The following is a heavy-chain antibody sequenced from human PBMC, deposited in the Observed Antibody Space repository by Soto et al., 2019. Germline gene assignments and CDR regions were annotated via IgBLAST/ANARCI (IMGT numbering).Heavy chain of an antibody. CDR3: ARDRDSGWSAGTMYAFDI. Sequence: GGSLRLSCAASGFTFSSYSMNWVRQAPGKGLEWVSSISSSSSYIYYADSVKGRFTISRDNAKNSLYLQMNSLRAEDTAVYYCARDRDSGWSAGTMYAFDIWGQGTMVTVSS. CDR1: GFTFSSYS. J-gene: IGHJ3*02. CDR2: ISSSSSYI. D-gene: IGHD6-19*01. V-gene: IGHV3-21*01.